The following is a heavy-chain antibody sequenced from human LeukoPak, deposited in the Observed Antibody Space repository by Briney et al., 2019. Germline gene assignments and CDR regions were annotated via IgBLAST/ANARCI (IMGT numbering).Heavy chain of an antibody. D-gene: IGHD6-13*01. J-gene: IGHJ6*03. CDR3: ARVREQHYYYMDI. V-gene: IGHV1-2*02. Sequence: ASVKVSCKASGYTFTGYYMHWVRQAPGQGLEWMGWINPNSGGTNYAQKFQGRVTMTRDTSICTAYMELSRLRSDDTAVYYCARVREQHYYYMDIWGKGTTVAVSS. CDR1: GYTFTGYY. CDR2: INPNSGGT.